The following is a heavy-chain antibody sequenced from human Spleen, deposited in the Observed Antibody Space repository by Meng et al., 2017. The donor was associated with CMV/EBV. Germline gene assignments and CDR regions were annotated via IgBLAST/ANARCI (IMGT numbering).Heavy chain of an antibody. Sequence: SVKVSCKASGGSITSHALSWMRQAPGQGLEWMGGKIPLFGTPDYAPNFQGRITITTDGSASTSYLEVSSLRSEDTAVYYCARVGLADTQRFFYGMDVWGQGTTVTVSS. CDR1: GGSITSHA. J-gene: IGHJ6*02. V-gene: IGHV1-69*05. CDR3: ARVGLADTQRFFYGMDV. CDR2: KIPLFGTP. D-gene: IGHD2-15*01.